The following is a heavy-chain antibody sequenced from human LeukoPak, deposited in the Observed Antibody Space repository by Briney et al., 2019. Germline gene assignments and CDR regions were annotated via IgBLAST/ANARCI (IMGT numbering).Heavy chain of an antibody. CDR2: IYPGDSDT. D-gene: IGHD1/OR15-1a*01. CDR3: ARLPLGSPGTNALDI. CDR1: GYSFTTYW. Sequence: GESLKISCKGSGYSFTTYWIGWVRQMPGKGLEWMGIIYPGDSDTRYSPSFQGQVTISADKSISTAYLQWSGLKASDTAMYYCARLPLGSPGTNALDIWGPGTMVTVSS. J-gene: IGHJ3*02. V-gene: IGHV5-51*01.